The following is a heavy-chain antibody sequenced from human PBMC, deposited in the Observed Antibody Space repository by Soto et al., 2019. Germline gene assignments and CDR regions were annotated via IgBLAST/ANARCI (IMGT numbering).Heavy chain of an antibody. D-gene: IGHD2-8*01. J-gene: IGHJ5*02. CDR3: AGSRPGYCTNGVCYTRNWFDP. CDR2: MNPNSGNT. Sequence: ASVKVSCKASGYTFTSYDINWVRQATGQGLEWMGWMNPNSGNTGYAKKFQGRVTMTRNTSISTANMELSSLRSEDTAVYYCAGSRPGYCTNGVCYTRNWFDPWGQGTLVTVSS. V-gene: IGHV1-8*01. CDR1: GYTFTSYD.